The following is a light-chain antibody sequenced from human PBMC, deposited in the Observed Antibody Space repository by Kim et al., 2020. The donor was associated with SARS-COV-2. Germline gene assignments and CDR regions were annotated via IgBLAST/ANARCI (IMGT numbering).Light chain of an antibody. CDR2: QDY. CDR1: KLGDKH. V-gene: IGLV3-1*01. Sequence: VSPGKTASITCSGDKLGDKHACWYQQKPGQSPVLVIYQDYKRPSGIPERFSGSNSGNTATLTISGTQAMDEADYYCQAWDTTTTYVFGTGTQLTVL. CDR3: QAWDTTTTYV. J-gene: IGLJ1*01.